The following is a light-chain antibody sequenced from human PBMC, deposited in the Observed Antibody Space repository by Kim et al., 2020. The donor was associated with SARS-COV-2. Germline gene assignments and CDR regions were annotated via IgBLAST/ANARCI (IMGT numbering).Light chain of an antibody. Sequence: EIVLTQSPGTLSLFPGERATLSCRASQSVSDTYLAWYQQRPGQAPRLLIYGATSRATGIPDRFSGRGSGTDFTLTISRLEPEDFAVYYCQQLDNSVWTFCQGTKVGIK. CDR1: QSVSDTY. CDR2: GAT. V-gene: IGKV3-20*01. J-gene: IGKJ1*01. CDR3: QQLDNSVWT.